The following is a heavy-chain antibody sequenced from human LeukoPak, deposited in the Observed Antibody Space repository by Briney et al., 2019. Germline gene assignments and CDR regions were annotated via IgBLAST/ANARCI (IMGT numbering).Heavy chain of an antibody. CDR1: GGSISSYY. D-gene: IGHD6-19*01. CDR3: ARASSGWYSDY. CDR2: IYTSGRT. J-gene: IGHJ4*02. V-gene: IGHV4-4*07. Sequence: SYTLSLTYTVSGGSISSYYWNLLRQPAATPLEWIGRIYTSGRTNYDPSLKSRVIMSVDTAKIQFSLKLSSVTAGDTVVYYCARASSGWYSDYWGQGSMVAVSS.